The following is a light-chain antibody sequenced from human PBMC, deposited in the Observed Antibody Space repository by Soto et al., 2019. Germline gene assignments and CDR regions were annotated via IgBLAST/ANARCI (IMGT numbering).Light chain of an antibody. J-gene: IGKJ5*01. CDR1: QSINSN. V-gene: IGKV3-15*01. Sequence: MTQSPATLSVSPGDRSTLSCRAIQSINSNLAWYQQQPGKAPRLLIYAASTRATAVPERFSGSGSGTDFTLTITSLQSDDFEVYFCQQYTDSPITFGQGTRLEIK. CDR2: AAS. CDR3: QQYTDSPIT.